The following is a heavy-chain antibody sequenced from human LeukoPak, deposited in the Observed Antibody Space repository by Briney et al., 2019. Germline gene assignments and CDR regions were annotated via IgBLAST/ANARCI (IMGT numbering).Heavy chain of an antibody. J-gene: IGHJ3*02. D-gene: IGHD6-19*01. CDR1: GGSITGHY. V-gene: IGHV4-59*08. CDR3: AKLGHSDVWYLGAFDI. CDR2: TSYSRTT. Sequence: SETLSLTCAVSGGSITGHYWNWIRQTPGMRLEWIGYTSYSRTTIYNSYFKGRATMSIDTSKNQLYLKLTSVTATDTAVYYCAKLGHSDVWYLGAFDIWGQGTTGTVSS.